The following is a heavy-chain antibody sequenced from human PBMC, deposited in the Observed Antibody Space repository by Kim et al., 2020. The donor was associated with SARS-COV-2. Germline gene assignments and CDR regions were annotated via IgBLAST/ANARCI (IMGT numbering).Heavy chain of an antibody. V-gene: IGHV3-30-3*01. J-gene: IGHJ4*02. CDR3: ARGRGYTNGFYE. D-gene: IGHD2-8*01. Sequence: GGSLRLSCAASGFSVSNYGMHWVRQAPGKGLEWVTVMSFDGGTIFYADSVKGRFTISRDNSKNTLYLQMNSLKTDDTAVYYCARGRGYTNGFYEWGKGT. CDR2: MSFDGGTI. CDR1: GFSVSNYG.